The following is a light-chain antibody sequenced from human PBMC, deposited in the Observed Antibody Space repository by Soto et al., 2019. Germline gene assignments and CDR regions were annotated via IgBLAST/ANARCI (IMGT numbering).Light chain of an antibody. J-gene: IGKJ1*01. V-gene: IGKV3-15*01. CDR2: DAS. CDR1: QSVSSR. Sequence: EIVMTQSPATLSVSPGERAALSCRASQSVSSRLAWYQLKPGQTPRLLIYDASTRATGIPARFSGSGSGAEFTLTISSLQSEDFAVYFCQQYNNWPPWTFGQGTKVDI. CDR3: QQYNNWPPWT.